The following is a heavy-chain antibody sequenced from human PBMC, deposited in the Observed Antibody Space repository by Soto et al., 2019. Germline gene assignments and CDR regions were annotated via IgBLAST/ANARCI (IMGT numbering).Heavy chain of an antibody. V-gene: IGHV4-31*03. Sequence: QVQLQESGPGLVKPSQTLSLTCTVSGGSISSGGYYWSWIRQHPGKGLEWIGYIYYSGSTYYNPSLKSRVTISVDTSKNQFSLKLSSVTAADTAVYYCARDRYLFSYYDILPQHASGQYGMDVWGQGTTVTVSS. CDR2: IYYSGST. CDR3: ARDRYLFSYYDILPQHASGQYGMDV. CDR1: GGSISSGGYY. J-gene: IGHJ6*02. D-gene: IGHD3-9*01.